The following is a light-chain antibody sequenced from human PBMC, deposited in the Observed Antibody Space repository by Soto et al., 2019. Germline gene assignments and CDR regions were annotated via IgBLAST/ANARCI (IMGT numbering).Light chain of an antibody. CDR3: QHYGSPYT. CDR1: QSVSSTY. V-gene: IGKV3-20*01. Sequence: EIVLTQSPGTLSLSPGESATLSCRASQSVSSTYLAWYQQKPGQAPRLLIYGASSRATGIPDRFRGSGYGTDFTLTIRRLEPQDFAVYYCQHYGSPYTFGQGTKLEIK. J-gene: IGKJ2*01. CDR2: GAS.